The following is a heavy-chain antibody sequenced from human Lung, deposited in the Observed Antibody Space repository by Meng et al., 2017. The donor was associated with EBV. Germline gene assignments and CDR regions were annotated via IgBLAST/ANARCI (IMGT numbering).Heavy chain of an antibody. D-gene: IGHD1-14*01. CDR3: SRDLAGPYDD. V-gene: IGHV3-74*01. CDR1: GFTFSTYW. Sequence: VQLVGAGGALVQPGGSLRLSCAASGFTFSTYWMHWVRQAPGKGLVWISRINENGRTTTYADSVRGRFTISRDNTKNTLYLQMNSLRADDTAVYFCSRDLAGPYDDWGQGTLVTVSS. J-gene: IGHJ4*02. CDR2: INENGRTT.